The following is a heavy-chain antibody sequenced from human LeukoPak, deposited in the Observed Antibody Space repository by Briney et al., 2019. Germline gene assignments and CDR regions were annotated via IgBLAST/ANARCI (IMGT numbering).Heavy chain of an antibody. Sequence: GGSLRLSCAASGFTFSSYGMHWVRQAPGKGLEWVAFIRYDGSNKYYADSVKGRITISRDNSKNTLYLQMNSLRAEDTAVYYCAKDTEGTAMAAFYYYMDVWGKGTTVTISS. CDR2: IRYDGSNK. CDR3: AKDTEGTAMAAFYYYMDV. CDR1: GFTFSSYG. V-gene: IGHV3-30*02. J-gene: IGHJ6*03. D-gene: IGHD5-18*01.